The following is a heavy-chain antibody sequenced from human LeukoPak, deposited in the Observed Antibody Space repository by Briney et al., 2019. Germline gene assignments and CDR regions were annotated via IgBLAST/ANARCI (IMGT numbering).Heavy chain of an antibody. CDR3: ARGTTLTTLPYYYYFIDV. CDR1: GYTFTSYG. CDR2: MNPNSGGT. V-gene: IGHV1-2*02. Sequence: GASVKVSCKASGYTFTSYGISWVRQAPGQGLEWMGWMNPNSGGTNYAQKFQGRVTMTRDTSISTAYMELSGLRSDDTAVYYCARGTTLTTLPYYYYFIDVWGKGTTVTISS. J-gene: IGHJ6*03. D-gene: IGHD4-17*01.